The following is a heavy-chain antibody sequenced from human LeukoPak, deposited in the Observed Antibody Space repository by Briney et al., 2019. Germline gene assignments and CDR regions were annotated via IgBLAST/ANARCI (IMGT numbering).Heavy chain of an antibody. V-gene: IGHV3-21*05. CDR1: GFTFSSYA. Sequence: GGSLRLSCAASGFTFSSYAMNWVRQAPGKGLEWISYISTGGSAKYYADSVKGRFTISRDNAKYSLYLQMNSLRAGDTAIYYCVRRWEEYFFDYWGQGTLVTVSS. J-gene: IGHJ4*02. CDR3: VRRWEEYFFDY. D-gene: IGHD1-26*01. CDR2: ISTGGSAK.